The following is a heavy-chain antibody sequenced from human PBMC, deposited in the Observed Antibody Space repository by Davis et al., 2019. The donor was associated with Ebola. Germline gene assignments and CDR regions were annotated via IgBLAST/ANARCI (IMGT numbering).Heavy chain of an antibody. CDR3: ARGSLAIFGVVMGFDY. D-gene: IGHD3-3*01. J-gene: IGHJ4*02. CDR2: INPSGGST. CDR1: GYTFTSYY. V-gene: IGHV1-46*01. Sequence: ASVKVSCKASGYTFTSYYMHWVRQAPGQGLEWMGIINPSGGSTSYAQKFQGRVTMTRDTSTSTVYMELSSLRSEDTAVYYCARGSLAIFGVVMGFDYWGQGTLVTVSS.